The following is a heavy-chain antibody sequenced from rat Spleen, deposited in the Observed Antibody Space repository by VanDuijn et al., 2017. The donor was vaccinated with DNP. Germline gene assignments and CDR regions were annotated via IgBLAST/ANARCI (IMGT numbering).Heavy chain of an antibody. V-gene: IGHV5S10*01. CDR3: ATTPTGMGFAY. CDR2: ITYDGSRT. D-gene: IGHD1-7*01. CDR1: GFTFNKDW. J-gene: IGHJ3*01. Sequence: EVQLVESGGDPVQPGRSLTLSCVVSGFTFNKDWMTWVRQAPKKGLEWVATITYDGSRTYYRDSVKVRFTISRDNAKSTLYLQMDSLRSEDTATYYCATTPTGMGFAYWGQGTLVTVSS.